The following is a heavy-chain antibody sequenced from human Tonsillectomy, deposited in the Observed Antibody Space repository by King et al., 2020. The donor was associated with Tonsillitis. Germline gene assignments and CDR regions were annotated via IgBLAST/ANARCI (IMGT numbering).Heavy chain of an antibody. CDR2: IDPSDSST. D-gene: IGHD3-10*01. CDR3: AASSYYYGSGSYYPYHF. V-gene: IGHV5-10-1*03. Sequence: VQLVESGAEVKKPGESLRISCKGSGYIFTSYWINWVRQMPGKGLEWMGRIDPSDSSTNYSPSFQGHVTVSGDKSISTAYLQWSSLKASDTAMYYCAASSYYYGSGSYYPYHFWGQGTLVTVSS. CDR1: GYIFTSYW. J-gene: IGHJ4*02.